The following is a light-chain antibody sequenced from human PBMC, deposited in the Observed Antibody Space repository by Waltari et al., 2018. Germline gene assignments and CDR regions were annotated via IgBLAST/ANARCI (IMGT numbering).Light chain of an antibody. CDR3: CSFAGSHTYVV. J-gene: IGLJ2*01. CDR2: AVS. CDR1: SSDVGGFTY. Sequence: QSALTQPRSVSGSPGQSVTISCTGTSSDVGGFTYVSWSQQHPGKAPTLMIYAVSKRPSGVPDRFSGYKSGNTASLTISGLQTEDEADYYCCSFAGSHTYVVFGGGTKLTVL. V-gene: IGLV2-11*01.